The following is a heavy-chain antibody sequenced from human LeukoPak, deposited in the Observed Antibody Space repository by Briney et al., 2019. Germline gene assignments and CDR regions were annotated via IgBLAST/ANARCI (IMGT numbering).Heavy chain of an antibody. V-gene: IGHV3-23*01. CDR2: ISGSGGST. CDR3: AKDQGYCSSTSCYEGPPYYFDY. CDR1: EFTFSNYG. J-gene: IGHJ4*02. Sequence: GGSLRLSCAASEFTFSNYGMSWVRQAPGKGLEWVSAISGSGGSTYYADSVKGRFTISRDNSKNTLYLQMNSLRAEDTAVYYCAKDQGYCSSTSCYEGPPYYFDYWGQGTLVTVSS. D-gene: IGHD2-2*01.